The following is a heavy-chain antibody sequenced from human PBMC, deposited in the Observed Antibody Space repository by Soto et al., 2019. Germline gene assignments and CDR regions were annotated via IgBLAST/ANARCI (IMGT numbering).Heavy chain of an antibody. CDR3: ARREIQGPIDY. D-gene: IGHD1-26*01. CDR1: GYSISSSNW. J-gene: IGHJ4*02. CDR2: IYYSGTT. V-gene: IGHV4-28*01. Sequence: SETLSLNCAVSGYSISSSNWWGWIRQPPGKGLEWIGYIYYSGTTYYNPSLKSRVTMSVDTSKNQFSLKLTSVTAVDTAVYYCARREIQGPIDYWGQGTLVTVSS.